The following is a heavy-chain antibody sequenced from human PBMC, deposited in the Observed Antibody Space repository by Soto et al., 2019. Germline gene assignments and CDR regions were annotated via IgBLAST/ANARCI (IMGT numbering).Heavy chain of an antibody. CDR2: INHSGST. D-gene: IGHD6-19*01. V-gene: IGHV4-34*01. Sequence: QVQLQQWGAGLLKPSETLSLTCAVYGGSFSGYYWSWIRQPPGKGLEWVGEINHSGSTNYNPSLKNRSTVSVDTYKNQFSLKLSSVTAADTAVYYCARSSSSGWDDAFDIWGQGTMVTVSS. CDR3: ARSSSSGWDDAFDI. J-gene: IGHJ3*02. CDR1: GGSFSGYY.